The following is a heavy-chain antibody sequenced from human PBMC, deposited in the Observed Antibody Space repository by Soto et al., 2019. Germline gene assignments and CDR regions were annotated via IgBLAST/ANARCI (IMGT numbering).Heavy chain of an antibody. Sequence: ASVKVSCKASGYTFTSYAMHWVRQAPGQRLEWMGWINAGNGNTKYSQKFQGRVTITRDTSASTAYMELSSLRSEDTAVYYCARGRVYYDILTGYYSGYYYYMDVWGKGTTVTVSS. CDR1: GYTFTSYA. CDR2: INAGNGNT. J-gene: IGHJ6*03. D-gene: IGHD3-9*01. CDR3: ARGRVYYDILTGYYSGYYYYMDV. V-gene: IGHV1-3*01.